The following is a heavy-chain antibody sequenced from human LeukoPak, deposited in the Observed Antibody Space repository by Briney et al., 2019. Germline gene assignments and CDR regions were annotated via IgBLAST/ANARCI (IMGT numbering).Heavy chain of an antibody. D-gene: IGHD6-13*01. CDR2: INHSGST. Sequence: TSETLSRTCAVYGGSFSGYYWSWIRQPPGKGLEWIGEINHSGSTNYNPSLKSRVTISVDTSKNQFSLKLSSVTAADTAVYYCARYSSYSSSWYVGDYYFDYWGQGTLVTVSS. CDR1: GGSFSGYY. CDR3: ARYSSYSSSWYVGDYYFDY. V-gene: IGHV4-34*01. J-gene: IGHJ4*02.